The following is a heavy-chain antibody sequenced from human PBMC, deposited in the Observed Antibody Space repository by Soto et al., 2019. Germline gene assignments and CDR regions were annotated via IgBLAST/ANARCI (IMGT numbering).Heavy chain of an antibody. V-gene: IGHV4-31*03. J-gene: IGHJ4*02. CDR2: IYYSGST. D-gene: IGHD3-9*01. Sequence: QVQLQESGPGLVKPSQTLSLTCTVSGGSISSGGYYWSWIRQHPGKGLEWIGYIYYSGSTYYNPSLKSRVTISVDTSKNQFPLKLSSVTAADTAVYYCARRQTYYDILTGYMPRYYFDYWGQGTLVTVSS. CDR3: ARRQTYYDILTGYMPRYYFDY. CDR1: GGSISSGGYY.